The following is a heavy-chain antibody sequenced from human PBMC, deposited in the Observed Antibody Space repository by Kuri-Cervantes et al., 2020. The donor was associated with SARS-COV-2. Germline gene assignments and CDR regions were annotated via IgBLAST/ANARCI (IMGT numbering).Heavy chain of an antibody. J-gene: IGHJ4*02. D-gene: IGHD2-2*01. CDR3: AGCSSTSCW. Sequence: GESLKISCAASAFPYSRYAMSWVRQAPGKGLEWVSSISASGGSTYYADSVTGRFTISRDSSKNTLNLQMNSLRAGDTAVYYCAGCSSTSCWWGQGTLVTVSS. CDR2: ISASGGST. CDR1: AFPYSRYA. V-gene: IGHV3-23*01.